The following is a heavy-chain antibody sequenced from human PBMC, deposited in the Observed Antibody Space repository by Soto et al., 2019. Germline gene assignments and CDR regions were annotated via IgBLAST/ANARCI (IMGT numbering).Heavy chain of an antibody. CDR3: ARDRMVYAIGRSYGMDV. J-gene: IGHJ6*02. V-gene: IGHV3-53*01. CDR2: IYSGGST. Sequence: GGSLRLSCAASGFTVSSNYMSWVRQAPGKGLEWVSVIYSGGSTYYADSVKGRFTISRDNSKNTLYLQMNSLRAEDTAVYYCARDRMVYAIGRSYGMDVWGQGTTVTVSS. CDR1: GFTVSSNY. D-gene: IGHD2-8*01.